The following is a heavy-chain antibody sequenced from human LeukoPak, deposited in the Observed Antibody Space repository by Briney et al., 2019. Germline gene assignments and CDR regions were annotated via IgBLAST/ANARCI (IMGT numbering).Heavy chain of an antibody. CDR1: GFTFSSYA. CDR3: AKAGGWFGELLQTSADNWFDP. V-gene: IGHV3-23*01. Sequence: GSLRLSCAASGFTFSSYAMSWVRQAPGKGLEWVSAISGSGGSTYYADSVKGRFTISRDNPKNTLYLQMNSLRAEDTAVYYCAKAGGWFGELLQTSADNWFDPWGQGTLVTVSS. D-gene: IGHD3-10*01. CDR2: ISGSGGST. J-gene: IGHJ5*02.